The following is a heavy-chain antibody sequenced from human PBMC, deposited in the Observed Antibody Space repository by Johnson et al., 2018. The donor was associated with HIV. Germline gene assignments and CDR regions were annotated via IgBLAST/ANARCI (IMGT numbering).Heavy chain of an antibody. CDR1: EFTFDDYG. V-gene: IGHV3-30*03. J-gene: IGHJ3*02. D-gene: IGHD6-19*01. CDR2: ISYDGSNK. CDR3: TTDGRIPVAHHDAFDI. Sequence: QVQLVESGGGVVRRGGSLRLSCAASEFTFDDYGMTWVRQAPGKGLEWVAVISYDGSNKYYADSVKGRFTISRDDSKNTLYLQMNSLKTEDTAVYYCTTDGRIPVAHHDAFDIWGQGTMVTVSS.